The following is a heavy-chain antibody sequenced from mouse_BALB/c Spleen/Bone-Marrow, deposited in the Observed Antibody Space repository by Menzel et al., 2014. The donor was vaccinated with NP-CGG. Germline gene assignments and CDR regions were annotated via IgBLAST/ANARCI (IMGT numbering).Heavy chain of an antibody. CDR1: GYTFTIYY. CDR3: TRNGPDSSGYPAWFAY. V-gene: IGHV1S81*02. D-gene: IGHD3-2*01. J-gene: IGHJ3*01. Sequence: QVQLQQSGAELVKPGAPVKLSCKASGYTFTIYYMFWVKQRPGQGLEWIGEINPSNGGTNFNEKFKSKATLTVDKSSSTEYMQLSSLTSEDSAVYYCTRNGPDSSGYPAWFAYWGQGTLVTVSA. CDR2: INPSNGGT.